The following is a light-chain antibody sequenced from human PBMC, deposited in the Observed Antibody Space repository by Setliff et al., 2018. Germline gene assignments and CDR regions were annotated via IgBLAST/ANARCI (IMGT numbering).Light chain of an antibody. J-gene: IGLJ2*01. CDR1: GSDVGGYDY. Sequence: QSALTQPASVSGSPGQTIILSCTGTGSDVGGYDYISWYQLHPGKVPKLMIYDVTNRPSGVSDRFSGSKSGNTASLTISGLQAEDEAYYYCLSYTSETTHALFAGGTKVTVL. V-gene: IGLV2-14*03. CDR3: LSYTSETTHAL. CDR2: DVT.